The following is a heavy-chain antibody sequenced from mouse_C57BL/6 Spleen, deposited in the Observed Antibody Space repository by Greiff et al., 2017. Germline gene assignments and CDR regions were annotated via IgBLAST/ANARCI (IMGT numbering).Heavy chain of an antibody. J-gene: IGHJ2*01. D-gene: IGHD1-1*01. CDR3: ARGGTVVALDY. CDR2: IDPSDSYT. CDR1: GYTFTSYW. V-gene: IGHV1-69*01. Sequence: QVQLQQPGAELVMPGASVKLSCKASGYTFTSYWMHWVKQRPGQGLEWIGEIDPSDSYTNYNQKFKGKSTLTVDKSSSTAYMQLSSLTSEDSAVYYCARGGTVVALDYWGQGTTLTVSS.